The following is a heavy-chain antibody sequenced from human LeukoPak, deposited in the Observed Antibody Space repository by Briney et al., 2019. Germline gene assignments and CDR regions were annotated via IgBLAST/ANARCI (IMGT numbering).Heavy chain of an antibody. Sequence: GGSLRLSCAASGFTFYDHGMRWVRHVPGKGLEWVSSIYWNGDFTTYAESVKGRFTISRDNAKTSLYLQMNSLRVEDTAFYYCTRLSGIVVAGAFDYWGQGNLVTVSS. J-gene: IGHJ4*02. CDR3: TRLSGIVVAGAFDY. CDR1: GFTFYDHG. CDR2: IYWNGDFT. V-gene: IGHV3-20*04. D-gene: IGHD6-19*01.